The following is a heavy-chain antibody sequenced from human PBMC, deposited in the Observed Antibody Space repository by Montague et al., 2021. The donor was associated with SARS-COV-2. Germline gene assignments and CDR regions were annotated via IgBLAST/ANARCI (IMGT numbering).Heavy chain of an antibody. Sequence: SETLFLTCTVSGDSVTERYLNWVRQAAGKGLEWIGFIHPYGDIHYNASLKSRVILLRDASKNQFSLTLTSVTAADTAVYYCAIGGDSAKCGIWGRGTLVTVSS. CDR2: IHPYGDI. CDR3: AIGGDSAKCGI. J-gene: IGHJ3*02. V-gene: IGHV4-4*07. D-gene: IGHD2-21*01. CDR1: GDSVTERY.